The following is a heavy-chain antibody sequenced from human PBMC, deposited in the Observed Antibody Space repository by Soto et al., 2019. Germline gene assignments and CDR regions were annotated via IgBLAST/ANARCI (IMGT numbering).Heavy chain of an antibody. CDR2: IWYDGSNK. V-gene: IGHV3-33*01. CDR1: GFTFSSYG. CDR3: AGIAAAGKVEYFQP. J-gene: IGHJ1*01. D-gene: IGHD6-13*01. Sequence: GGSLRLSCAASGFTFSSYGMHWVRQAPGKGLEWVAVIWYDGSNKYYADSVKGRFTITRDNSKNTLYLQMNSLRAEDTAVYYCAGIAAAGKVEYFQPWGQGTLVTVYS.